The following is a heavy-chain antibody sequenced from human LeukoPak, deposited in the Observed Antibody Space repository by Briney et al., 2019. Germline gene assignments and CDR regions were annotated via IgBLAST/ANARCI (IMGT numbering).Heavy chain of an antibody. D-gene: IGHD4-23*01. J-gene: IGHJ4*02. CDR1: GFTFSTYA. CDR3: AKDPPILRWSFDY. V-gene: IGHV3-23*01. Sequence: PGGSLRLSCAASGFTFSTYAMSWVRRTPGKGLEWVSAITGPGGSTYYADSVKGRITISRDNSKNTLYLQMNSLIAEDTAVYYCAKDPPILRWSFDYWGQGTLVTVSS. CDR2: ITGPGGST.